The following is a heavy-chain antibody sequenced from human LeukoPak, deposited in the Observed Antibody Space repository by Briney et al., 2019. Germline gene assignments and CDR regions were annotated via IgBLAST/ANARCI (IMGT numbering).Heavy chain of an antibody. V-gene: IGHV3-48*02. J-gene: IGHJ4*02. CDR2: ISSSSTI. D-gene: IGHD6-13*01. CDR1: GFTFSSYS. Sequence: SGGSLRLSCAASGFTFSSYSMNWVRQAPGKGLEWVSYISSSSTIYYADSVKGRFTISRDNAKNSLYLQMNSLRDEDTAVYYCARDPGYSVTPLDYWGQGTLVTVSS. CDR3: ARDPGYSVTPLDY.